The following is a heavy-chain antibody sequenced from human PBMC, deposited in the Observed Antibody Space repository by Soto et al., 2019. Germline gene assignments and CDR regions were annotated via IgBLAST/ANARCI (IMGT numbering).Heavy chain of an antibody. D-gene: IGHD1-26*01. J-gene: IGHJ4*02. CDR3: VKLRYSEGTGNFDY. CDR2: LSWDSRAI. V-gene: IGHV3-9*01. CDR1: GFTFDGYA. Sequence: VHLVESGGGLVQPGRSLRLSCAASGFTFDGYAMHWVRQAPGKGLEWVSGLSWDSRAIDYAESVKGRFTISRDNTKNSLYLQMNSLRPEDTAFYYCVKLRYSEGTGNFDYWGQGTLVTVSS.